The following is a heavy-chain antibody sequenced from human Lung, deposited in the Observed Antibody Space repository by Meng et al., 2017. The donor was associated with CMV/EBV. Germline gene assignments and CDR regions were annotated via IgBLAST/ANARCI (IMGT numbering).Heavy chain of an antibody. CDR3: AAVVGRHLMSNGIVLGFDY. CDR2: IVVGSGNP. CDR1: GFTFSSSA. V-gene: IGHV1-58*01. Sequence: SVKVSXKTSGFTFSSSAVQWVRQARGQPLEWIGWIVVGSGNPNYAQKFQERVTFTRDMTTSTAYMELISLRSEDTAVYYCAAVVGRHLMSNGIVLGFDYWGQGTLVXVSS. J-gene: IGHJ4*02. D-gene: IGHD2-8*01.